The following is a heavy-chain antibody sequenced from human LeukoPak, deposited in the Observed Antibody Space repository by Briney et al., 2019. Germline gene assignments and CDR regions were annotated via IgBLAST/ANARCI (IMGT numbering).Heavy chain of an antibody. CDR3: AKCTSGWYGDGMDV. D-gene: IGHD6-19*01. CDR1: RFTFSNYA. V-gene: IGHV3-23*01. J-gene: IGHJ6*02. CDR2: ISGSGGST. Sequence: GGSLRLSCAASRFTFSNYAMSWVRPAPGKGLEWVSVISGSGGSTYYGDSVKGRFTISRDNSKNTLYLQMNSLRAEDTAVYYCAKCTSGWYGDGMDVWGQGTTVTVSS.